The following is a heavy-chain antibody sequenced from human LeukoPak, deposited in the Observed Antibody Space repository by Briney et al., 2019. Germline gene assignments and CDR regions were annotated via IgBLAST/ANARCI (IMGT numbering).Heavy chain of an antibody. V-gene: IGHV4-30-4*01. D-gene: IGHD2-2*01. CDR2: IYYSGST. J-gene: IGHJ6*02. Sequence: SETLSLTCTVSGGSISSGDYYWSWIRQPPGKGLEWIGYIYYSGSTYYNPSLKSRVTISVDTSKNQFSPKLSSVTAADTAVYYCAREGGYCSSTSCHFVGMDVWGQGTTVTVSS. CDR1: GGSISSGDYY. CDR3: AREGGYCSSTSCHFVGMDV.